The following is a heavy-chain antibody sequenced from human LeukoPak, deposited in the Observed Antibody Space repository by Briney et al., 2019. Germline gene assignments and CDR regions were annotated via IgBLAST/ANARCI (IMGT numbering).Heavy chain of an antibody. D-gene: IGHD3-9*01. CDR1: GFTFDDYA. V-gene: IGHV3-9*01. J-gene: IGHJ4*02. CDR2: ISWNSGSI. CDR3: AKDQGYDILTGYYGGGYFDY. Sequence: GGSLRLSCAASGFTFDDYAMHWVRQAPGKGLEWVSGISWNSGSIGYADSVKGRFTISRDNAKNSLYLQMNSLRAEDTALYYCAKDQGYDILTGYYGGGYFDYWGQGTLVTVSS.